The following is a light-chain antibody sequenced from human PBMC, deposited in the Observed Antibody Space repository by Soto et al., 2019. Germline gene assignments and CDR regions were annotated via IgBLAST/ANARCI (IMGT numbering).Light chain of an antibody. J-gene: IGKJ4*01. CDR1: QSVSSSY. V-gene: IGKV3-20*01. CDR3: QPYGSALS. Sequence: IVVTQSPGTLSLSPGERATLSCRASQSVSSSYLAWYQQKPGQAPRLLIYGASSRATGIPDRFSGSGSGTDFTLTISRLEPEEVAVSECQPYGSALSFGGGTKGETK. CDR2: GAS.